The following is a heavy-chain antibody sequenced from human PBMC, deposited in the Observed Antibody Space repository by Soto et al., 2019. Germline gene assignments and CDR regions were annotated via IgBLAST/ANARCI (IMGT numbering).Heavy chain of an antibody. J-gene: IGHJ6*02. Sequence: QVQLLESGGGVVQPGRSLRLSCAASGFTFRTYGMHWVRQAPGKGLEWVAVIGYDGSNKYYADSVKGRFTISRDNSKNTLYLQMNSLRAEDTAVYYWARDSTVSGYHGMDVWGQGTTVTVAS. V-gene: IGHV3-33*01. CDR3: ARDSTVSGYHGMDV. CDR1: GFTFRTYG. CDR2: IGYDGSNK. D-gene: IGHD4-17*01.